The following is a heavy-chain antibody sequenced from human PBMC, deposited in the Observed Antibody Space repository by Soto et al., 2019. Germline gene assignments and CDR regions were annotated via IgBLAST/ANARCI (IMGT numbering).Heavy chain of an antibody. V-gene: IGHV3-74*03. Sequence: EVPLVESGGGLVQPGGSLRLSCAASGFTFSDYWMHWVRQAPGKGLVWVSRINTDGSSATYADSVKGRFTISRDNAKNTLYLQMNSLTAEDTAVYYCARDRRSSSSLVDCWGQGTLVTVSS. D-gene: IGHD6-6*01. CDR3: ARDRRSSSSLVDC. CDR2: INTDGSSA. CDR1: GFTFSDYW. J-gene: IGHJ4*02.